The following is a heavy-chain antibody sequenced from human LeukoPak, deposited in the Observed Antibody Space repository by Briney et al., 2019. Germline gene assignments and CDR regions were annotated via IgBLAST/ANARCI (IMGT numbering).Heavy chain of an antibody. CDR3: ARHSLPGYSSNWFIFDY. D-gene: IGHD6-13*01. Sequence: SETLSLTCTVSGDFISNYYWSWIRQPPGKGLEWIAYISYSGITNYNPSLKTRLTISVDTSKNQFSLKLTPVTAADTAVYYCARHSLPGYSSNWFIFDYWGQGTLVTVSS. CDR1: GDFISNYY. CDR2: ISYSGIT. V-gene: IGHV4-59*08. J-gene: IGHJ4*02.